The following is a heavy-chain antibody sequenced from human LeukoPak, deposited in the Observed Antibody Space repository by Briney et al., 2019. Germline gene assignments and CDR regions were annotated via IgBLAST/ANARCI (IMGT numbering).Heavy chain of an antibody. V-gene: IGHV5-51*01. Sequence: GESLKVSCKGSGYSFTSYWIGWVRQMPGKGLEWMGIIYPGDSDTRYSPSFQGQVTISADKSISTAYLQWSSLKASDTAMYYCARGGDCSSTSCYSPDYWGQGTLVTVSS. D-gene: IGHD2-2*02. CDR2: IYPGDSDT. CDR1: GYSFTSYW. CDR3: ARGGDCSSTSCYSPDY. J-gene: IGHJ4*02.